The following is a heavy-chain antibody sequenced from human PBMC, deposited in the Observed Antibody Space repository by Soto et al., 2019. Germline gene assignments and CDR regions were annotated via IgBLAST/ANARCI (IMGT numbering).Heavy chain of an antibody. D-gene: IGHD2-8*01. Sequence: ASVKVSCKASGYTFTSYYMHWVRQAPGQGLEWMGIINPSGGSTSYAQKFQGRVTMTRDTSTSTVYMELSSLRSEDTAVYYCARAVVLMVYAMRAADYYYMDVWGKGTTVTVSS. J-gene: IGHJ6*03. V-gene: IGHV1-46*03. CDR3: ARAVVLMVYAMRAADYYYMDV. CDR1: GYTFTSYY. CDR2: INPSGGST.